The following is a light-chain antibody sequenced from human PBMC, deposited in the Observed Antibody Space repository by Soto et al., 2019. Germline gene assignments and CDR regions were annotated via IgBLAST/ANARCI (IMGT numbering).Light chain of an antibody. V-gene: IGKV1-39*01. CDR3: QQGYSNPWT. J-gene: IGKJ1*01. CDR1: QSISVY. Sequence: DIQMTQSPSSLSASPGDRITLTCRASQSISVYLNWYQQKPGKAPKLLVYGASSLKSGVPARFSGSGSGTNFTLSLNSLQPEDFATYYCQQGYSNPWTFGQGTKVDIK. CDR2: GAS.